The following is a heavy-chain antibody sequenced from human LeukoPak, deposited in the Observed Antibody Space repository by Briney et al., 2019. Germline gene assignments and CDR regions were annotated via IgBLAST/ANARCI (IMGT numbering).Heavy chain of an antibody. V-gene: IGHV1-2*02. J-gene: IGHJ4*02. CDR2: INPNSSGT. Sequence: GASVKVSCKASGYTFTGYYMHWVRQAPGQGLEWMGWINPNSSGTNYAQKFQGRVTMTRDTSISTAYMELSRLRSDDTAVYSCARSRTGSGFLFEYWGQGTLVTVSS. D-gene: IGHD3-10*01. CDR3: ARSRTGSGFLFEY. CDR1: GYTFTGYY.